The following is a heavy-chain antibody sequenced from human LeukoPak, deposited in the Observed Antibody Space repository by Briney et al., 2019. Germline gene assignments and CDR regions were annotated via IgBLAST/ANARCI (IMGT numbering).Heavy chain of an antibody. V-gene: IGHV4-4*07. Sequence: SETLSLTCNVSGGSISSYFWTWIRQPAGKGLEWIGRIHASGTTNYNSSLKSRVSMSVDTSKNQFSLKMTSVTAADTAVYYCARGGIAAAGWGQGTLVTVSS. D-gene: IGHD6-13*01. CDR1: GGSISSYF. CDR2: IHASGTT. J-gene: IGHJ4*02. CDR3: ARGGIAAAG.